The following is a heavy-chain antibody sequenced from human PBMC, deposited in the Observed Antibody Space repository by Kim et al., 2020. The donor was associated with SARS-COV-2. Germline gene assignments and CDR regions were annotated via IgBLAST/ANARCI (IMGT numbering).Heavy chain of an antibody. CDR3: ARERLSVVAATGWFDP. CDR1: GGSVSSGSYY. D-gene: IGHD2-15*01. V-gene: IGHV4-61*01. J-gene: IGHJ5*02. CDR2: IYYSGST. Sequence: SETLSLTCTVSGGSVSSGSYYWSWIRQPPGKGLEWIGYIYYSGSTNYNPSLKSRVTISVDTSKNQFSLKLSSVTAADTAMYYCARERLSVVAATGWFDP.